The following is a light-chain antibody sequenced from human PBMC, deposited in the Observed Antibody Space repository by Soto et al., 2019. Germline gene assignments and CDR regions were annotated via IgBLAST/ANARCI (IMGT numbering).Light chain of an antibody. CDR1: SSDVGAYNG. CDR3: CSVALGGTWV. Sequence: QSALTQPASVSGSPGQSITISCTGTSSDVGAYNGVSWYQEHPGKAPKLIIYEVNKRPSGVSNRFSGSKSGNTASLTFSGLQAEDEADYFCCSVALGGTWVFGGGTKLTVL. CDR2: EVN. J-gene: IGLJ3*02. V-gene: IGLV2-23*02.